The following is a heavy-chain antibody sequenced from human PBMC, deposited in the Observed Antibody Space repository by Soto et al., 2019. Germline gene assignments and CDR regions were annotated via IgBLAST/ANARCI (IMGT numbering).Heavy chain of an antibody. J-gene: IGHJ6*02. CDR3: ASTYGSGAHYGMDV. V-gene: IGHV3-23*01. CDR2: ISGSGGST. CDR1: GFTFSSYA. Sequence: GGSLRLSCAASGFTFSSYAMSWVRQAPGKGLKWVSAISGSGGSTYYADSVKGRFTISRDNSKNTLYLQMNSLRAEDTAVYYCASTYGSGAHYGMDVWGQGTTVTVSS. D-gene: IGHD3-10*01.